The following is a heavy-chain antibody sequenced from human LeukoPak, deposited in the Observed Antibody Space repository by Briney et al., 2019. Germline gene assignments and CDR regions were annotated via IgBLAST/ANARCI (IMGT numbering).Heavy chain of an antibody. Sequence: QPGGSLRLSCATSGFSFTDYPMHWVRQAPGKGLEYVSAISSNGGSTYYADSVKGRFTISRDNSKNTLYLQMSSLRAEDTAVYYCVKDWYSSSSGWYYFDYWGQGTLVTVSS. J-gene: IGHJ4*02. D-gene: IGHD6-6*01. V-gene: IGHV3-64D*09. CDR2: ISSNGGST. CDR1: GFSFTDYP. CDR3: VKDWYSSSSGWYYFDY.